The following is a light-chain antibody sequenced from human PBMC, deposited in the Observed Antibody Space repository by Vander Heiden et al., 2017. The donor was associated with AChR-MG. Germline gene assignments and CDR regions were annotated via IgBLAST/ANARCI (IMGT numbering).Light chain of an antibody. V-gene: IGLV2-14*01. J-gene: IGLJ2*01. CDR3: SSYTSTSSLVI. Sequence: QSALTPPAPVSGSPGQSIPISCTGTSRDVGCYKYVSWYHQHPGKAPKLIIYDVTKRPSGVSNRFSGSKSGNTASLTISGLQAEDEADYYCSSYTSTSSLVIFGGGTKLTVL. CDR2: DVT. CDR1: SRDVGCYKY.